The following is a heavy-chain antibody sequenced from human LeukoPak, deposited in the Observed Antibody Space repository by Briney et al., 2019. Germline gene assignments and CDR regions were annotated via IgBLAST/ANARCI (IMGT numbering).Heavy chain of an antibody. CDR2: ISAYNGNT. CDR3: ARVGLSYYGSGSYLDV. Sequence: ASVKVSCKASGYTFTSYGISWVRQAPGQGLEWMGWISAYNGNTNYAQKPQGRVTMTTDTSTSTAYMELRSLRSDDTAVYYCARVGLSYYGSGSYLDVWGKGTTVTVSS. V-gene: IGHV1-18*01. D-gene: IGHD3-10*01. CDR1: GYTFTSYG. J-gene: IGHJ6*04.